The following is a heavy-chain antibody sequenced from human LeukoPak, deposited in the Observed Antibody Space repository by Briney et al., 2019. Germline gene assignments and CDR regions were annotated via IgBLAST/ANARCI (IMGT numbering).Heavy chain of an antibody. CDR3: ARGRGYCSGGSCYDPSDYFDY. D-gene: IGHD2-15*01. Sequence: SETLSLTCTVSGXSXXSSIYYWGWIRQXXXXGXEWIGXIXYXXSSYYNPSLKSRVTISVDTSKNQFSLKLSSVTAADTAVYYCARGRGYCSGGSCYDPSDYFDYWGQGTLVTVSS. J-gene: IGHJ4*02. V-gene: IGHV4-39*01. CDR1: GXSXXSSIYY. CDR2: IXYXXSS.